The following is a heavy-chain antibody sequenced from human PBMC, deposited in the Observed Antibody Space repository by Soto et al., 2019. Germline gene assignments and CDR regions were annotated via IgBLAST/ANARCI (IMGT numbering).Heavy chain of an antibody. J-gene: IGHJ6*02. CDR1: GFTVSSNY. CDR2: ISSGVNT. D-gene: IGHD2-2*01. Sequence: LRLSCAASGFTVSSNYMSWVRQAPGKGLEWVSVISSGVNTYYADSVKGRFSISRDNSMNTLFLQMNSLRAEDTAVYYCARTFEDIVVVPDASCYYYVMDVWGQGTTVTVSS. CDR3: ARTFEDIVVVPDASCYYYVMDV. V-gene: IGHV3-53*01.